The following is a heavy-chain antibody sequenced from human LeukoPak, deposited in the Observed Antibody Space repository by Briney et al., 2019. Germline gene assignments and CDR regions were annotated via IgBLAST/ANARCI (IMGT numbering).Heavy chain of an antibody. Sequence: SGPTLVKPTQTLTLTCSCSGFSVNTDGVGVGWIRQPPGKALEWLALIFWDGDKRYNPSLKSRLTITKDTSENQVVLTMTNMDPVNTATYFCTHSLRRGRCSGGSCYYFDYWGQGALVTVSS. V-gene: IGHV2-5*02. D-gene: IGHD2-15*01. CDR2: IFWDGDK. J-gene: IGHJ4*02. CDR1: GFSVNTDGVG. CDR3: THSLRRGRCSGGSCYYFDY.